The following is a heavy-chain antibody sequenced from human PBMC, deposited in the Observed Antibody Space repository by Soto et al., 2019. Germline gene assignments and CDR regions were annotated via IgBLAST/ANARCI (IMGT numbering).Heavy chain of an antibody. CDR1: GFTFSSYW. D-gene: IGHD2-15*01. Sequence: GSSLRLSCAASGFTFSSYWVSWVLQAPGKGLEWVANIKQDGSEKYYVDSVKGRFTISRGNAKNSLYLQMNSLRAEDTAVYYCARDGVRYCSGGSCYNYYYYYGMDVWGQGTTVTVSS. J-gene: IGHJ6*02. V-gene: IGHV3-7*01. CDR3: ARDGVRYCSGGSCYNYYYYYGMDV. CDR2: IKQDGSEK.